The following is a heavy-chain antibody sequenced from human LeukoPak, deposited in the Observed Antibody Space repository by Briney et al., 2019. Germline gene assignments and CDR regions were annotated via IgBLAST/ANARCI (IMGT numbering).Heavy chain of an antibody. Sequence: ASVKVSCKVSGYTLTELSMHWVRQAPGKGLEWMGGFDPEDGETIYAQKFQGRVTMTRDTSISTAYMELSRLRSDDTAVYYCARGGAYCGGDCYDPFDYWGQGTLVTVSS. CDR2: FDPEDGET. D-gene: IGHD2-21*01. CDR3: ARGGAYCGGDCYDPFDY. V-gene: IGHV1-24*01. CDR1: GYTLTELS. J-gene: IGHJ4*02.